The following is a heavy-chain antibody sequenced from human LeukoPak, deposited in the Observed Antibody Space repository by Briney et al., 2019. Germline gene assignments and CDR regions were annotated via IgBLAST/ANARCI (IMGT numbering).Heavy chain of an antibody. D-gene: IGHD3-10*01. V-gene: IGHV3-30*02. CDR1: GFTFSSYG. CDR2: IRYDGSNK. CDR3: AKDRAPRRITMVRGDRVDAFDI. Sequence: GGSLRLSCAASGFTFSSYGMHWVRQAPGKGLEWVAFIRYDGSNKYYADSVKGRFTISRDNSKNTLYLQMNSLRAEDTAVYYCAKDRAPRRITMVRGDRVDAFDIWGQGTMVTVSS. J-gene: IGHJ3*02.